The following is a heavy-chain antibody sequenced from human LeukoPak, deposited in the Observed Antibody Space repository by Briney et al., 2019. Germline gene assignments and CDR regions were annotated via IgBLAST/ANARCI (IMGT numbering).Heavy chain of an antibody. V-gene: IGHV4-61*02. J-gene: IGHJ4*02. D-gene: IGHD6-13*01. CDR3: ARGRVRYSSSWPLRGARYYFDY. Sequence: PSQTLSLTCTVSGDSVNSGAYYWSWLRQPAGKEPEWIGRIYPLETTNYNPSLKSRVAISVDTSKNQFSLKLSSVTAADTAVYYCARGRVRYSSSWPLRGARYYFDYWGQGTLVTVSS. CDR1: GDSVNSGAYY. CDR2: IYPLETT.